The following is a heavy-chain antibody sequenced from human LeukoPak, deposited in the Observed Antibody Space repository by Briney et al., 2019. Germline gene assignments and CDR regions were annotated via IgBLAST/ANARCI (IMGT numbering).Heavy chain of an antibody. J-gene: IGHJ5*02. V-gene: IGHV1-69*13. CDR3: ARDQVYCSSTSCRGGWFDP. Sequence: SVKVSCKASGGTFSSYAISWVRQAPGQGLEWMGGIIPIFGTANYAQKFQGRVTITADESTSTAYMELSSLRSEDTAVYYCARDQVYCSSTSCRGGWFDPRGQGTLVTVSS. D-gene: IGHD2-2*01. CDR1: GGTFSSYA. CDR2: IIPIFGTA.